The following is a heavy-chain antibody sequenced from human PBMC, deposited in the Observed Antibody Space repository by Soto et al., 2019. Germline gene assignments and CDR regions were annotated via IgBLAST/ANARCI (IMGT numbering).Heavy chain of an antibody. V-gene: IGHV4-4*02. Sequence: SETLSLTCAVSSGSISSSNWWSWVRQPPGKGLEWIGEIYHSGSTNYNPSLKSRVTISVDKSKNQFSLKLSSVTAADTAVYYCARATSDLTVTTDNAFDIWGQGTMVTVSS. CDR3: ARATSDLTVTTDNAFDI. D-gene: IGHD4-17*01. CDR1: SGSISSSNW. CDR2: IYHSGST. J-gene: IGHJ3*02.